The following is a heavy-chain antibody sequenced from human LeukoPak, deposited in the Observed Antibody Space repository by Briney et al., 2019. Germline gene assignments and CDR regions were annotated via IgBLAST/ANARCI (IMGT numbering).Heavy chain of an antibody. J-gene: IGHJ4*02. CDR2: ISSSGSTI. CDR1: GFTFSDYY. CDR3: AKPDHFGEYFDC. Sequence: GGSLRLSCAAPGFTFSDYYMSWIRQAPGKGLEWVSYISSSGSTIYYADSVKGRFTISRDNAKNSLYLQMNSLRAEDTAVYYCAKPDHFGEYFDCWGRGTLVTVSS. V-gene: IGHV3-11*01. D-gene: IGHD1-14*01.